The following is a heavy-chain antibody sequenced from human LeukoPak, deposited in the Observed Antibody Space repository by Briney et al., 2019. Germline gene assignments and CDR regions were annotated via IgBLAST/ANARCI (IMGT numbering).Heavy chain of an antibody. J-gene: IGHJ6*03. CDR2: IIPIFGTA. CDR3: ARGIVVVPAATVPGYYYYYMDV. D-gene: IGHD2-2*01. CDR1: GGTFSSYA. V-gene: IGHV1-69*06. Sequence: GSSVKVSCKASGGTFSSYAISWVRQAPGQGLEWMGGIIPIFGTANYAQKFQGRVTITADKSTSTAYMELSSLRSEDTAVYYCARGIVVVPAATVPGYYYYYMDVWGKGTTVTVSS.